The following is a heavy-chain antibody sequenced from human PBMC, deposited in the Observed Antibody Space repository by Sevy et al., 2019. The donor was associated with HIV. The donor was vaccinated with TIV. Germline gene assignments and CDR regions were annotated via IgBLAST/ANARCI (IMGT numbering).Heavy chain of an antibody. V-gene: IGHV4-59*08. CDR1: GGSITSLY. D-gene: IGHD3-10*01. Sequence: SETLSLTCTVSGGSITSLYWNWIRQPPGKGLEWIANIYYNGHINYNPSLKSRVTLSLDTSKNQISLRLSSMTAADTAMYYCAGGSAWGRGYPWGQGTLVTVSS. J-gene: IGHJ5*02. CDR3: AGGSAWGRGYP. CDR2: IYYNGHI.